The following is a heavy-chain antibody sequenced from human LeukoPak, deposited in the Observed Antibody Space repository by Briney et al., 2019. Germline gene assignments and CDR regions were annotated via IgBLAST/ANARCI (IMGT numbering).Heavy chain of an antibody. CDR1: GFTFSSYA. Sequence: GGSLRLSCAASGFTFSSYAMHWVRQAPGKGLEYVSAISSNGGSTYYANSVKGRFTISRDNSKNTLYLQMGSLRAEDMAVYYCARGGEYSSGCLRYWGQGTLVTVSS. D-gene: IGHD6-19*01. J-gene: IGHJ4*02. V-gene: IGHV3-64*01. CDR3: ARGGEYSSGCLRY. CDR2: ISSNGGST.